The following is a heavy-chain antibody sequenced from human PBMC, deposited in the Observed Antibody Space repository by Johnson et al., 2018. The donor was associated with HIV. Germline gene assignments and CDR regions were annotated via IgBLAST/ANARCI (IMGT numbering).Heavy chain of an antibody. CDR2: ISGGGVNT. Sequence: VQVVESGGGVVQPERSLRLPCTASGFPFGDYAMSWVRQAPGKGLEWVSAISGGGVNTYFADSVKGRFTISRDNSKNTLYLQMNSLRAEDTAVYYCARCIFDAFDIWGQGTMVTVSS. V-gene: IGHV3-23*04. D-gene: IGHD3-3*02. J-gene: IGHJ3*02. CDR1: GFPFGDYA. CDR3: ARCIFDAFDI.